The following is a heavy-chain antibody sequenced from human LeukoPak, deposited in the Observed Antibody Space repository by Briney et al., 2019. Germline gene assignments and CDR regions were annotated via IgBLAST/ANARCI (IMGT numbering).Heavy chain of an antibody. V-gene: IGHV1-2*02. J-gene: IGHJ4*02. CDR3: ARNGVDVLLWFGDLSPDY. Sequence: ASVKVSCKASGYTFTGYYIHWVRQAPGQGLEWMGWINPNSGGTNYAQKFQGRVTMTRDTSISTAYMELSRLRSDDTAVYYCARNGVDVLLWFGDLSPDYWGQGTLVTVSS. CDR1: GYTFTGYY. D-gene: IGHD3-10*01. CDR2: INPNSGGT.